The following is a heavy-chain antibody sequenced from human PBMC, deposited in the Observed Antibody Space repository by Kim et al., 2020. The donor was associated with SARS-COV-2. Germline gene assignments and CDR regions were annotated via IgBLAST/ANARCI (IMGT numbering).Heavy chain of an antibody. J-gene: IGHJ4*02. V-gene: IGHV3-66*01. CDR3: ARDGYGSGIGFDY. D-gene: IGHD3-10*01. Sequence: YPASVKGRFTISRANAKITLYLQMNSLRAEDTAVYYCARDGYGSGIGFDYWGQGTLVTVSS.